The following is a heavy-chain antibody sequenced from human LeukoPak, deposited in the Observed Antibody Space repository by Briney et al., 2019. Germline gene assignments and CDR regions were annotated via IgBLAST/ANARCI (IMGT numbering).Heavy chain of an antibody. CDR2: INSSSSTI. Sequence: AGGSLRLSCAASGFTFSSYSMNWVRQAPGKGLEWVSYINSSSSTIYYADSVKGRFIISRDNDKNSLYLQMSSLRDEDTAVYYCARECKICGDYTVAFDFWGQGTLVTVSS. D-gene: IGHD4-17*01. CDR1: GFTFSSYS. CDR3: ARECKICGDYTVAFDF. J-gene: IGHJ4*02. V-gene: IGHV3-48*02.